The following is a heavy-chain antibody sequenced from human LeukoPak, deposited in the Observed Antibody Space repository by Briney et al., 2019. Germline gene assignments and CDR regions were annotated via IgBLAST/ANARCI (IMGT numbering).Heavy chain of an antibody. CDR2: IYYSGTT. CDR1: GFTFSRYW. V-gene: IGHV4-39*07. Sequence: PGGSLRLSCAASGFTFSRYWMSWVRQPPGKGLEWIGSIYYSGTTHYNPSLESRVSILGETSKNPFSLKLAYVTAADTAIYYCAKGAGGFSYYNWFDPWGQGTLVTVSS. CDR3: AKGAGGFSYYNWFDP. J-gene: IGHJ5*02. D-gene: IGHD5-18*01.